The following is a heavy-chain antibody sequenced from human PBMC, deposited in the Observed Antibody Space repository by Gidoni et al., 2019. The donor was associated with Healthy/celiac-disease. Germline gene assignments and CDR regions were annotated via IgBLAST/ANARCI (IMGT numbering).Heavy chain of an antibody. CDR3: AKGQYSGYENDAFDI. J-gene: IGHJ3*02. CDR2: ISYDGSNK. Sequence: QVQLVESGGGVVQPGRSLRLSCAASGFTFSSYGMHWVRPAPGKGLEWVAVISYDGSNKYYADSVKGRFTISRDNSKNTLYLQMNSLRAEDTAVYYCAKGQYSGYENDAFDIWGQGTMVTVSS. V-gene: IGHV3-30*18. D-gene: IGHD5-12*01. CDR1: GFTFSSYG.